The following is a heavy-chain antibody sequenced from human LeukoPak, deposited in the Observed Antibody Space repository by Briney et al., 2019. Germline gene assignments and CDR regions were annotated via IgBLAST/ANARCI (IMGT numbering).Heavy chain of an antibody. CDR3: ARDQLGYYDSSGYKYYYYYGMDV. Sequence: PSETLSLTCTVSGGSVSSGSYYWSWIRQPPGKGLEWIGYIYYSGSTNYNPSLKSRVTISVDTSKNQFSLKLSSVTAADTAVYYCARDQLGYYDSSGYKYYYYYGMDVWGQGTTVTVSS. J-gene: IGHJ6*02. D-gene: IGHD3-22*01. CDR1: GGSVSSGSYY. CDR2: IYYSGST. V-gene: IGHV4-61*01.